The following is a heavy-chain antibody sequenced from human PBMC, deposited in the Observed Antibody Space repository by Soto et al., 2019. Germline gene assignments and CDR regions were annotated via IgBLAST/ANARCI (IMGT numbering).Heavy chain of an antibody. D-gene: IGHD6-19*01. CDR1: GFTFSTYS. V-gene: IGHV3-23*01. CDR2: IRDSGHST. Sequence: EVQLLESGGGLVQPGGCLRLSCAASGFTFSTYSMTWVRQAPGKGLEWVSTIRDSGHSTHYADSVRGRFAISRDNSKNTLFLQMNSLRAEDTAVYYCARVKAQILSSGWYGGDDIWGQGTMVTVSS. J-gene: IGHJ3*02. CDR3: ARVKAQILSSGWYGGDDI.